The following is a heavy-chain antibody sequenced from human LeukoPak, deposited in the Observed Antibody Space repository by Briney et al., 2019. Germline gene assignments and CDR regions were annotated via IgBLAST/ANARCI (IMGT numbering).Heavy chain of an antibody. Sequence: GASVKVSCKASGYTFTSYDMHWVRQAPGQGLEWMGIINPSGGSTSYAQKFQGRVTMTRDTSTSTVYMELSSLRSEDTAVYYCASSYVTPGGFDYWGQGTLVTVSS. V-gene: IGHV1-46*01. D-gene: IGHD3-16*01. CDR2: INPSGGST. CDR1: GYTFTSYD. CDR3: ASSYVTPGGFDY. J-gene: IGHJ4*02.